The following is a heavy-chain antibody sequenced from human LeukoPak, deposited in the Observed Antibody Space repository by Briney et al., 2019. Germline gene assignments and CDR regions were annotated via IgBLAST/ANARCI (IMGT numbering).Heavy chain of an antibody. J-gene: IGHJ5*02. CDR3: AGGSGYLITS. CDR1: GFTFSSYG. V-gene: IGHV3-7*01. D-gene: IGHD3-9*01. CDR2: IKQDGSEK. Sequence: GGSLRLSCAASGFTFSSYGMHWVRQAPGKGLEWLAIIKQDGSEKDYKGSVEGRFTISRDNAKNSLNLQMNSLRAEDTAVYYCAGGSGYLITSWGQGTLVTVSS.